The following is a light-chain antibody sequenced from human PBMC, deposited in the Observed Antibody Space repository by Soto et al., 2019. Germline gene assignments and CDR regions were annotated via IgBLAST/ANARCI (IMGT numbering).Light chain of an antibody. J-gene: IGLJ2*01. CDR1: SSDVGGYNY. CDR3: SSYGGSNNVI. Sequence: QSVLTQPPSASGSPGQSVTISCTGASSDVGGYNYVSWYQQHPGKAPKLMISEVTKRPSGVPDRFSGSKSGNTASLTVSGLQAEDEADYYCSSYGGSNNVIFGGGTKVTV. V-gene: IGLV2-8*01. CDR2: EVT.